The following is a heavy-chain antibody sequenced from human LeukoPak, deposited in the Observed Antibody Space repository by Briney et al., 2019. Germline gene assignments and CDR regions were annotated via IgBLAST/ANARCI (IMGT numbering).Heavy chain of an antibody. CDR3: ARATKVVSGQAAWFDP. CDR2: INPDRART. CDR1: GYTFTGYY. V-gene: IGHV1-2*02. D-gene: IGHD5/OR15-5a*01. J-gene: IGHJ5*02. Sequence: ASVRVSCNASGYTFTGYYIYWVRQAPGQGLEWMGLINPDRARTNSAQKFHRRVTITRDPSISTANMELSSLTSDDTAVYYCARATKVVSGQAAWFDPWGQGTLVTVSS.